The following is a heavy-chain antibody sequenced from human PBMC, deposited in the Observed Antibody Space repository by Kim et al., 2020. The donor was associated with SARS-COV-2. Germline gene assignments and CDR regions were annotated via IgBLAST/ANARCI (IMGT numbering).Heavy chain of an antibody. D-gene: IGHD2-15*01. J-gene: IGHJ4*02. V-gene: IGHV4-59*01. CDR1: GGSISSYY. Sequence: SETLSLTCTVSGGSISSYYWSWIRQPPGKGLEWIGYIYYSGSTNYNPSLKSRVTISVDTSKNQFSLKLSSVTAADTAVYYCARGYCSGGSCYPTDYWGQGTLVTVSS. CDR3: ARGYCSGGSCYPTDY. CDR2: IYYSGST.